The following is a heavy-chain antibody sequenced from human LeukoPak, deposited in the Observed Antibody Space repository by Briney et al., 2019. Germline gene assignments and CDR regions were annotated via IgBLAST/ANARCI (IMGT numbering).Heavy chain of an antibody. CDR3: TRGPIQLWLYHGMDV. D-gene: IGHD5-18*01. CDR1: GFTFGDHA. CDR2: IRSKTYGGTT. Sequence: PGGSLRLSCTVSGFTFGDHAMSWVRQAPGKGLEWVGFIRSKTYGGTTEYAASVKGRFIISRGDSTSIAYLQMNSLKTEDTAVYYCTRGPIQLWLYHGMDVWGQGTTVTVSS. J-gene: IGHJ6*02. V-gene: IGHV3-49*04.